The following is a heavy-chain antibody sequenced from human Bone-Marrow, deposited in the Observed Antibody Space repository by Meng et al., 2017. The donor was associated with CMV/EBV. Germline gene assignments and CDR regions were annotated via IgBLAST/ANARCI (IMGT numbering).Heavy chain of an antibody. D-gene: IGHD2-2*01. CDR1: GFTFSSYW. CDR2: INSDGSRT. J-gene: IGHJ4*02. Sequence: GESLKISCAASGFTFSSYWMHWVRQAPGKGLVWVSRINSDGSRTSYADSVKGRFTISRDNAKNTLYLQMNSLRAEDTAVYYCARRGPAAMDYWGQGTLVTVSS. CDR3: ARRGPAAMDY. V-gene: IGHV3-74*01.